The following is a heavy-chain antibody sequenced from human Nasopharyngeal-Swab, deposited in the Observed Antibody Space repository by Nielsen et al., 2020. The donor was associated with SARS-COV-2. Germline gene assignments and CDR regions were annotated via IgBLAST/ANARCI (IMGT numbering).Heavy chain of an antibody. J-gene: IGHJ6*03. CDR2: ISSSSSYI. CDR1: GFTFSSYS. V-gene: IGHV3-21*01. D-gene: IGHD3-3*01. CDR3: ARGGVTIFGVVGYYYYMDV. Sequence: GGSLRLSCAASGFTFSSYSMNWVRQAPGKGLEWVSSISSSSSYIYYADSVKGRFTISRDNAKNSLYLQMNSLRAEDTAVYYCARGGVTIFGVVGYYYYMDVWGKGTTVTASS.